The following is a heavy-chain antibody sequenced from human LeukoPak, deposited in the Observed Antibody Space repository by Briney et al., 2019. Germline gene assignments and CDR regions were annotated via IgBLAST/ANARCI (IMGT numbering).Heavy chain of an antibody. D-gene: IGHD7-27*01. J-gene: IGHJ4*02. CDR3: AKEPAPNWGDPSDY. Sequence: PGRSLRLSCAASGFTFSSYGMHWVRQAPGKGLEWVAVISYDGSNKYYADSVKGRFTISRDNSKNTLYQQMNSLRAEDTAVYYCAKEPAPNWGDPSDYWGQGTLVTVSS. CDR1: GFTFSSYG. CDR2: ISYDGSNK. V-gene: IGHV3-30*18.